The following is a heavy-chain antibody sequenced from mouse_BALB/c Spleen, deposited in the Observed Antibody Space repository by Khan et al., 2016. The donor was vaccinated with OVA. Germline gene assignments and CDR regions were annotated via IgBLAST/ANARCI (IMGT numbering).Heavy chain of an antibody. J-gene: IGHJ2*01. CDR2: IWAGGST. Sequence: QVQLQQSGPGLVAPSQSLSITCTVSGFSLTSYGVHWVRQPPGKGLEWRGVIWAGGSTNYNSALMSRLSISKDNSKSQVFLKMNSLQTDDTAMYYCARLEDIWGQGTTLTVSS. CDR3: ARLEDI. V-gene: IGHV2-9*02. D-gene: IGHD1-3*01. CDR1: GFSLTSYG.